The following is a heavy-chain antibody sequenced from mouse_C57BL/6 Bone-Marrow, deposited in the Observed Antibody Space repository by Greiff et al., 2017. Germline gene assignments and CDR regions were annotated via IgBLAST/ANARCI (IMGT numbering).Heavy chain of an antibody. CDR3: ARYYYGSMFAY. CDR1: GFTFSSSA. D-gene: IGHD1-1*01. J-gene: IGHJ3*01. Sequence: DVQLQESGGGLVKPGGSLKLSCAASGFTFSSSAMSWVRQTPEKRLELVATISDGGSYTYYPDNVKGRFTISRDNAKNNLYLQMSHLKSEDTAMYYCARYYYGSMFAYWGQGTLVTVSA. V-gene: IGHV5-4*01. CDR2: ISDGGSYT.